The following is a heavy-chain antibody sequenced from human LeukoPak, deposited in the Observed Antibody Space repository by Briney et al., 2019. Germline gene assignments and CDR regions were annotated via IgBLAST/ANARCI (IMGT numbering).Heavy chain of an antibody. J-gene: IGHJ4*02. Sequence: SETLSLTCTVSGGSISSSNYYWGWIRQPPGKGLEWIGSIYYSESTYYNPSLKSRVTISVDTSKNQFSLKLSSVTAADTAVYYCARGYCTNAVCSLGPTQAWGQGTLVTVSS. V-gene: IGHV4-39*07. CDR2: IYYSEST. CDR1: GGSISSSNYY. CDR3: ARGYCTNAVCSLGPTQA. D-gene: IGHD2-8*01.